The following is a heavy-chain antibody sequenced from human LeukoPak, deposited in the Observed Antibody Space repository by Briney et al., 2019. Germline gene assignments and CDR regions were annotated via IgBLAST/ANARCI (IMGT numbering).Heavy chain of an antibody. V-gene: IGHV4-59*01. CDR3: ARDTTGNNWFDP. Sequence: SETLSLTCTVSGDSITSYYWTWIRQPPGKGLEWIGYIYYSGSANYNPSLKSRVTISLDTSENQSSLKLNSVTAADTAVCYCARDTTGNNWFDPWGQGTLVTVSS. CDR1: GDSITSYY. CDR2: IYYSGSA. J-gene: IGHJ5*02. D-gene: IGHD1-1*01.